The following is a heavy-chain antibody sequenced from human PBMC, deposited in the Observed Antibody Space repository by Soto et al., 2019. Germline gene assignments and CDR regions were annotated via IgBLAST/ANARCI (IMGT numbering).Heavy chain of an antibody. CDR2: IIPIFGTA. CDR3: ARSLLYGSGSYYFYYFDY. D-gene: IGHD3-10*01. CDR1: GCTFSSYA. Sequence: GASVKVSCKASGCTFSSYAISWVRQAPGQGLEWMGGIIPIFGTANYAQKFQGRVTITADESTSTAYMELSSLRSEDTAVYYCARSLLYGSGSYYFYYFDYWGQGTLVTVSS. J-gene: IGHJ4*02. V-gene: IGHV1-69*13.